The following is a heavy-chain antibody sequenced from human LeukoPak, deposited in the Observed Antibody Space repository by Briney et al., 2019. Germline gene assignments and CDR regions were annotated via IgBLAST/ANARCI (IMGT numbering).Heavy chain of an antibody. D-gene: IGHD3-3*01. CDR2: IYSDNT. Sequence: PGGSLRLSCTVSGFTVSSNSMSWVRQAPGKGLEWVSFIYSDNTHYSDSVKGRFTISRDNSKNTLYLQMNSLRTEDTAVYYCARDSNSDFWSGYYTNYFDYWGQGTLVTVSS. CDR3: ARDSNSDFWSGYYTNYFDY. V-gene: IGHV3-66*03. J-gene: IGHJ4*02. CDR1: GFTVSSNS.